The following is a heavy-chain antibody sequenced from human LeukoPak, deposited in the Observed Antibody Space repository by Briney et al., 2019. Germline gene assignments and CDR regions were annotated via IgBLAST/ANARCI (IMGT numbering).Heavy chain of an antibody. CDR2: ISWNSGSI. D-gene: IGHD2-15*01. Sequence: PGGSLRLSCAASGFTFDDYAMHWVRQAPGKGLEWVSGISWNSGSIGYADSVKGRFTISRDNAKNSLYLQMNSLRAEDTAVYYCARGYCSGGSCRPPYYYYYMDVWGKGTTVTVSS. CDR3: ARGYCSGGSCRPPYYYYYMDV. CDR1: GFTFDDYA. V-gene: IGHV3-9*01. J-gene: IGHJ6*03.